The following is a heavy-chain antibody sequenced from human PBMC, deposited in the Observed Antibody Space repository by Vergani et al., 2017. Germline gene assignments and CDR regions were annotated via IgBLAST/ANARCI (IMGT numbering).Heavy chain of an antibody. V-gene: IGHV3-11*05. J-gene: IGHJ3*02. D-gene: IGHD2-2*01. CDR2: ISSSSSYT. CDR3: ARRFQLLFAFYS. Sequence: QVQLVESGGGLVKPGGSLRLSCAASGFTFSDYYMSWIRQAPGKGLEWVSYISSSSSYTNYADSVKGRFTISRDNAKNSLYLQMNSLRAEDTAVYYCARRFQLLFAFYSWGQATMVTVSS. CDR1: GFTFSDYY.